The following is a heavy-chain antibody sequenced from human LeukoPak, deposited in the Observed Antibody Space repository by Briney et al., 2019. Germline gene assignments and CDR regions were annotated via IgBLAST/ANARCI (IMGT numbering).Heavy chain of an antibody. D-gene: IGHD3-9*01. Sequence: GGSLRLSYAASGFTFSSYGMHWVRQAPGKGLEWVAVISYDGSNKYYADSVKGRFTISRDNSKNTLYLQMNSLRAEDTAVYYCAKIDILTGKLGYGMDVWGQGTTVTVSS. J-gene: IGHJ6*01. CDR2: ISYDGSNK. CDR3: AKIDILTGKLGYGMDV. CDR1: GFTFSSYG. V-gene: IGHV3-30*18.